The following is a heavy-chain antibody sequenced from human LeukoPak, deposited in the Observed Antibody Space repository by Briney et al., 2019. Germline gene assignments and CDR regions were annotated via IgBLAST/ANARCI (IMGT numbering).Heavy chain of an antibody. V-gene: IGHV3-48*01. D-gene: IGHD7-27*01. J-gene: IGHJ4*02. CDR2: ISGSSNNI. CDR3: ARGGTGDGNYFDN. Sequence: GESLKISCAASGFPFSRYSMNWVRQAPGKGLEWLSYISGSSNNIYYADSVKGRFTVSRDNAKNSLYLQMDSLRADDAAVFYCARGGTGDGNYFDNWGQGTLVTVSS. CDR1: GFPFSRYS.